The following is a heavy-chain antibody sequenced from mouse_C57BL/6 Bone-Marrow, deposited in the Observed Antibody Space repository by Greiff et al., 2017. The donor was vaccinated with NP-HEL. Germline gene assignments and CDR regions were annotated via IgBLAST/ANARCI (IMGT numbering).Heavy chain of an antibody. CDR1: GYTFTSYW. Sequence: QVQLQQPGAELVKPGASVKLSCKASGYTFTSYWMQWVKQRPGQGLEWIGEIDPSDSYTNYNQKFKGKATLTVDTSSSTAYMQLSSLTSEDSAVYYCASHLYYYGSSPYYAMDYWGQGTSVTVSS. V-gene: IGHV1-50*01. CDR2: IDPSDSYT. D-gene: IGHD1-1*01. J-gene: IGHJ4*01. CDR3: ASHLYYYGSSPYYAMDY.